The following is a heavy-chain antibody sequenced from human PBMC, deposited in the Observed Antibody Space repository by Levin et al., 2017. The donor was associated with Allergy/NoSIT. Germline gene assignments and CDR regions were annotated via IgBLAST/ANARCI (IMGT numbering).Heavy chain of an antibody. CDR1: GGSFGGYY. J-gene: IGHJ3*02. Sequence: ESLKISCAVYGGSFGGYYWSWLRQPPGKGLEWIGEINHRGSTTYNPSLKSRVTISVDTSRNQFSVKLNSVTAADTAVYYCAVFSLRYGAFDIWGQGTMVTVSS. CDR2: INHRGST. V-gene: IGHV4-34*01. D-gene: IGHD4-17*01. CDR3: AVFSLRYGAFDI.